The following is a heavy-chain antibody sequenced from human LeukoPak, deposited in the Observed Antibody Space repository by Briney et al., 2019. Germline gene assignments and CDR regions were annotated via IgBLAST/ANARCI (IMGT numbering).Heavy chain of an antibody. V-gene: IGHV3-7*01. CDR2: TEEDGSEK. Sequence: GGSLRLSCAASGFTFSSSWMSWVRQAPGKGLEWVASTEEDGSEKKYVESVKGRFTISRDNSKNSLYLQMDSLRAEDTAVYYCARYRNLGYWGQGTLVTVSS. J-gene: IGHJ4*02. CDR3: ARYRNLGY. CDR1: GFTFSSSW.